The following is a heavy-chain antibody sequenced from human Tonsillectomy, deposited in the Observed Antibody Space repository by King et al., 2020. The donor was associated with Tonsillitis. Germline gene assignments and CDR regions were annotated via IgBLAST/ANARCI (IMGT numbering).Heavy chain of an antibody. CDR2: IYFSGST. J-gene: IGHJ4*02. Sequence: VQLQESGPGLVKPSETLSPTCTVSGDSISAYYWTWIRHPPGQRIERIGYIYFSGSTNYNPSLKSRGTISVDTSKNQFSLKLSSVTAADTAVYYCASGIVGTTGGYFDCWGQGTRVTVSS. V-gene: IGHV4-59*13. D-gene: IGHD1-26*01. CDR1: GDSISAYY. CDR3: ASGIVGTTGGYFDC.